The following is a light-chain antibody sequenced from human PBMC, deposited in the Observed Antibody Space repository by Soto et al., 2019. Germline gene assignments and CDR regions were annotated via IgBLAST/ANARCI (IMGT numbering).Light chain of an antibody. Sequence: DIQMTQSPSSLSASVGDRVTITCRASQSISSYLNWYQQKPGKVPKLLIYAASSLQSGVPSRFSGSGSGTDFTLTISSLQPEDFATYYCQQTNNMPVTFGQGTRLEIK. CDR2: AAS. CDR1: QSISSY. CDR3: QQTNNMPVT. V-gene: IGKV1-39*01. J-gene: IGKJ5*01.